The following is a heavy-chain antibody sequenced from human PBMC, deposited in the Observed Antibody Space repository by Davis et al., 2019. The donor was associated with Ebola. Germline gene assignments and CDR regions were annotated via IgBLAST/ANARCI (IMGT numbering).Heavy chain of an antibody. CDR2: MSYDGSNE. J-gene: IGHJ4*02. CDR3: AKDEPKIYDFWSCYYSS. D-gene: IGHD3-3*01. Sequence: GESLKISCATSGFTFSSYAIHWVRQAPGKGLEWVAVMSYDGSNEYYADSVKGRFIISRDISKKTLYLQMNSLRAEDTAVYYCAKDEPKIYDFWSCYYSSRGPGTLVTVSS. CDR1: GFTFSSYA. V-gene: IGHV3-30*18.